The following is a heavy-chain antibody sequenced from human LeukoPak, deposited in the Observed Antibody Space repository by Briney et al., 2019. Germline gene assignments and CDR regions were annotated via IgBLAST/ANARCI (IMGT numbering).Heavy chain of an antibody. CDR3: AKGGSGVGRFLEWLLSWGYFDY. CDR1: GFTFSSYA. V-gene: IGHV3-23*01. Sequence: PGGSLRLSCAASGFTFSSYAMSWVRQAPGKGLEWVSAISGSGGSTYYADSVKGRFTISRDNSKNTLYLQMNSLRAEDTAVYYCAKGGSGVGRFLEWLLSWGYFDYWGQGTLVTVSS. CDR2: ISGSGGST. J-gene: IGHJ4*02. D-gene: IGHD3-3*01.